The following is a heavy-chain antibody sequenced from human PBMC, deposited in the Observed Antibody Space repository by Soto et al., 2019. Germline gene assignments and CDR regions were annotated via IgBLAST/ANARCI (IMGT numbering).Heavy chain of an antibody. V-gene: IGHV5-10-1*01. CDR3: ASFSSTSRLFDY. CDR1: VYSFTSYW. J-gene: IGHJ4*02. CDR2: IDPSDSYT. Sequence: PGESLKISCKGSVYSFTSYWISWVRQMPGKGLEWMGRIDPSDSYTNYSPSFQGHVTISADKSISTAYLQWSSLKASDTAMYYCASFSSTSRLFDYWGQGTLVTVSS. D-gene: IGHD2-2*01.